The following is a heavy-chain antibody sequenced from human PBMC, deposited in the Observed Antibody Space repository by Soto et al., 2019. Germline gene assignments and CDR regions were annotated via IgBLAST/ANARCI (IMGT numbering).Heavy chain of an antibody. CDR3: ARAGFRGNYVIPGAMDV. D-gene: IGHD4-4*01. J-gene: IGHJ6*02. CDR1: GGSFTDYY. V-gene: IGHV4-34*01. Sequence: SEILSLTCAVYGGSFTDYYWSWIRQPPGKGLEWIGEINHSGSSNYNPSLKSRVTMSVDTSKNQFSLRLSSVTAADTAVYYCARAGFRGNYVIPGAMDVWGQGTTVTVSS. CDR2: INHSGSS.